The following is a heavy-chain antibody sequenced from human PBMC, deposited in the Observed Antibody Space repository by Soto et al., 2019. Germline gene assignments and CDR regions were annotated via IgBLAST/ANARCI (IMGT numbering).Heavy chain of an antibody. J-gene: IGHJ4*02. V-gene: IGHV1-46*01. D-gene: IGHD6-13*01. CDR1: GYTFTSYY. CDR2: INPSGGST. Sequence: ASVKVSCKAAGYTFTSYYMHWVRQAPGKGLEWMGIINPSGGSTSYAQKFQGRVTMTRDTSTSTVYMELSSLRSEDTAVYYCARSDIAAAAPNDDWAQRTPVTVSS. CDR3: ARSDIAAAAPNDD.